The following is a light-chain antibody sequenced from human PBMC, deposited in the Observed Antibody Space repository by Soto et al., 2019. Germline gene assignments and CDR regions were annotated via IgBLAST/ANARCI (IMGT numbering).Light chain of an antibody. CDR2: YAS. CDR3: QQSSTWPFLT. CDR1: QTVSRY. Sequence: VLTQSPATLSLSPGERATLSCRASQTVSRYLAWYQQKPGQAPRLLTYYASNRAAGIPARFSGSGSGTDYTLTISSLEPEDFAVYYCQQSSTWPFLTFGGGTKVEI. J-gene: IGKJ4*01. V-gene: IGKV3-11*01.